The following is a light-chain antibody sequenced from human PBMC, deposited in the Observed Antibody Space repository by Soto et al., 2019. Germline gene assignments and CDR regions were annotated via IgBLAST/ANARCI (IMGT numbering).Light chain of an antibody. J-gene: IGKJ1*01. CDR1: QSVRSSY. Sequence: EIVLTQSPGTLSLSPGERATLSCRASQSVRSSYLAWYQQTPGQAPRLLIYGAFSMATGIADRFSGSGSGTDFTLTISRLAPEDFAVYYCQQYGNSPCTFGQGTKVEIK. V-gene: IGKV3-20*01. CDR3: QQYGNSPCT. CDR2: GAF.